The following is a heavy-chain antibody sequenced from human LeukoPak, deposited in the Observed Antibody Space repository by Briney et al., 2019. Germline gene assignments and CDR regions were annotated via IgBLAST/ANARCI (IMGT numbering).Heavy chain of an antibody. V-gene: IGHV3-7*01. CDR1: GFTFSSYW. D-gene: IGHD4-17*01. Sequence: GGSLRLSCAASGFTFSSYWMSWVRHAPGKGLEWVAQIKEDGSAKYYVDSVKGRFAISRDNAKSALYLQMNRLRAEDTAVYYCARDVLTTTFDYWGQGTLVTVSS. CDR2: IKEDGSAK. J-gene: IGHJ4*02. CDR3: ARDVLTTTFDY.